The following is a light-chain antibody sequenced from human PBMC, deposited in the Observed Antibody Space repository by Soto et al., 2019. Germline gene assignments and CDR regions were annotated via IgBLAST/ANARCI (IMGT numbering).Light chain of an antibody. CDR3: QQTYTTLT. V-gene: IGKV1-39*01. Sequence: DIQMTQSPSSLSASVEDRVTITCRASQSINTYVNWYQHKPGKAPKLLIHTASSLQSGVPSRFSGSGSGTDFTLTIYSLQPEDFATYYCQQTYTTLTLGQGTRLEIK. CDR2: TAS. CDR1: QSINTY. J-gene: IGKJ5*01.